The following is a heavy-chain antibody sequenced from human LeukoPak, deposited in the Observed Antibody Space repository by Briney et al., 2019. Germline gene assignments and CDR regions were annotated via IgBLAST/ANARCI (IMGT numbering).Heavy chain of an antibody. CDR1: GFTISSYS. CDR3: ARGTPYDSSGYYFSYYYYMDV. D-gene: IGHD3-22*01. Sequence: TGGSLRLSCAASGFTISSYSMNWVRQAPGKGLEWVSYISSSSSTIYYADSVKGRFTISRDNAKNSLYLQMNSLRAEDTAVYYCARGTPYDSSGYYFSYYYYMDVWGKGTTVTVSS. CDR2: ISSSSSTI. J-gene: IGHJ6*03. V-gene: IGHV3-48*01.